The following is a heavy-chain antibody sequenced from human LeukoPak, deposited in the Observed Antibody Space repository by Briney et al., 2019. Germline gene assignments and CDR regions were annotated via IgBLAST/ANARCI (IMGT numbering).Heavy chain of an antibody. CDR2: IYSGGST. V-gene: IGHV3-53*05. J-gene: IGHJ4*02. CDR1: GFTVSNNY. D-gene: IGHD6-6*01. CDR3: AREASIVVRCSDY. Sequence: GGSLRLSCAASGFTVSNNYMSWVRQAPGKGLEWVSVIYSGGSTYYADSVKGRFTISRDKDKNTVYLQMGSLRAEDMAVYYCAREASIVVRCSDYWGQGTLVTVSS.